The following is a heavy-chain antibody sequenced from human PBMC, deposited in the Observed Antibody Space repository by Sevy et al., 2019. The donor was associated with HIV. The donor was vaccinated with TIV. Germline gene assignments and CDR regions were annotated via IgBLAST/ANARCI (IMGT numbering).Heavy chain of an antibody. D-gene: IGHD3-9*01. CDR1: GFIFSNYA. Sequence: GGSLRLSCAVSGFIFSNYALNWVRQAPGKGLEWVAIISYDGSNKYYADSVKGRFTISRDNSKNTLYLQMNSLRAEDTAVYYCATDRISDWFFDSWGQGTLVTVSS. CDR3: ATDRISDWFFDS. V-gene: IGHV3-30-3*01. J-gene: IGHJ4*02. CDR2: ISYDGSNK.